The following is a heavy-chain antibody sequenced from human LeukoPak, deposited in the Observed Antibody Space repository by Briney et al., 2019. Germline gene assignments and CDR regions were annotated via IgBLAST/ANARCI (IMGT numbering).Heavy chain of an antibody. Sequence: PGESLKISCKGSGYSFTSYWIGWVRQMPGKGLEWMAIIYPDDSDTKYSPSFQGQVTISADKSINTAYLQWSSLKASDTAMYYCAVVTQWRRWFDPWGQGTLVTVSS. V-gene: IGHV5-51*01. CDR3: AVVTQWRRWFDP. J-gene: IGHJ5*02. D-gene: IGHD4-23*01. CDR1: GYSFTSYW. CDR2: IYPDDSDT.